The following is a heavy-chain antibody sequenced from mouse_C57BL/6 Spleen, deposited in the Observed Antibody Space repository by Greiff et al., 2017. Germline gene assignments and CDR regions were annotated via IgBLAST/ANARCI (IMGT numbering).Heavy chain of an antibody. D-gene: IGHD1-1*01. CDR2: ISDGGSYT. CDR1: GFTFSSYA. J-gene: IGHJ4*01. Sequence: EVKVEESGGGLVKPGGSLKLSCAASGFTFSSYAMSWVRQTPEKRLEWVATISDGGSYTYYPDNVKGRFTISRDNAKNNLYLQMSHLKSEDTAMYYCARESSDYYAMDYWGQGTSVTVSS. V-gene: IGHV5-4*01. CDR3: ARESSDYYAMDY.